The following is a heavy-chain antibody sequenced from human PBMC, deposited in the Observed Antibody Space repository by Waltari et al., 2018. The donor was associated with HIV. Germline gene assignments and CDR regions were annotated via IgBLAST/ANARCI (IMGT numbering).Heavy chain of an antibody. Sequence: VRLVESGGGLVQPGGFVRRYCAACGSPARRYGLNGVRQASGKGLEWISYISSSGSSIYYADSVKGRFTISRDNGKKSLYLQMNILRAEDTAVYYCAKVREKQLWLRNWDFDLWGRGTLVTVSS. V-gene: IGHV3-48*03. CDR3: AKVREKQLWLRNWDFDL. CDR1: GSPARRYG. J-gene: IGHJ2*01. CDR2: ISSSGSSI. D-gene: IGHD5-18*01.